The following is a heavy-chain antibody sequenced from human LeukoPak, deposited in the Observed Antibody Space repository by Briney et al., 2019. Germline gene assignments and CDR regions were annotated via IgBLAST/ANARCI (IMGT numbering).Heavy chain of an antibody. CDR1: GFTFGDYA. CDR3: AKGHGGNSRRYYFDY. J-gene: IGHJ4*02. V-gene: IGHV3-49*03. CDR2: IRSKAYGGTT. Sequence: TGGSLRLSCTASGFTFGDYAMSWFRQAPGKGLEWVGFIRSKAYGGTTEYAASVKGRFTISRDDSKSIAYLQMNSLKTEDTAVYYCAKGHGGNSRRYYFDYWGQGTLVTVSS. D-gene: IGHD2-21*02.